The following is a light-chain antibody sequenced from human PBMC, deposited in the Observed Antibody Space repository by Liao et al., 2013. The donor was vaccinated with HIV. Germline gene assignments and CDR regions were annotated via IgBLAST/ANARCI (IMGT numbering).Light chain of an antibody. CDR1: ELGDKH. J-gene: IGLJ2*01. CDR3: QAWDRSADVV. CDR2: QNT. Sequence: SYELTQPPSVSVSPGQTASITCSGDELGDKHASWYQQKPGQSPVLVMYQNTKRPSGIPERFSGSNSGNTATLTISGTQAMDEADYFCQAWDRSADVVFGGGTKLTVL. V-gene: IGLV3-1*01.